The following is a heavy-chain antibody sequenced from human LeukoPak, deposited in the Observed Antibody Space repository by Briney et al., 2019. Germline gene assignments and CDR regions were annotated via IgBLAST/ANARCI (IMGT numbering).Heavy chain of an antibody. CDR1: GGSLSSYY. CDR3: ARDKSRTYGSADAFDI. V-gene: IGHV4-4*07. Sequence: SETLSLTCTVSGGSLSSYYWNWIRQPAGKGLEWIGRIYTSGSTNYNPSLKSRVPMSVDTSKNQFSLKLSSVTAADTAVYYCARDKSRTYGSADAFDIWGQGTMVTVSS. J-gene: IGHJ3*02. CDR2: IYTSGST. D-gene: IGHD3-10*01.